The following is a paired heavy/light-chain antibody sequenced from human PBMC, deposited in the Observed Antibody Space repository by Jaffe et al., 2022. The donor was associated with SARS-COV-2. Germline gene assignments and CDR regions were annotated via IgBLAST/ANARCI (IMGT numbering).Light chain of an antibody. V-gene: IGKV3-15*01. J-gene: IGKJ4*01. CDR3: QQYSSRPLS. CDR2: DVS. Sequence: EIVMTQSPATLSMSPGQRATLSCRASQSISSNLAWYQQRPGQAPRLLIYDVSTSASGIPARFSGSESGTGTEFTLTISSLQSEDFAVYYCQQYSSRPLSFGGGTRVEVK. CDR1: QSISSN.
Heavy chain of an antibody. CDR2: VSSSGAA. Sequence: QLRLQESGPGLVKPSETLSLTCTFSGASITVSNYFWGWFRQPPGHGLEWIGSVSSSGAASYNPSLRSRVAFSVDTSNNLFSLKLTSVTATDTAVYFCGRHGNDYDTGSGYFSLWGQGTLVTVSS. V-gene: IGHV4-39*01. D-gene: IGHD3-22*01. CDR1: GASITVSNYF. J-gene: IGHJ4*02. CDR3: GRHGNDYDTGSGYFSL.